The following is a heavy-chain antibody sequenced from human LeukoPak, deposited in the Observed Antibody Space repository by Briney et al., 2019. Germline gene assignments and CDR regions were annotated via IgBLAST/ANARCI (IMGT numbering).Heavy chain of an antibody. CDR3: VRDRAEGRAWVEFDP. CDR1: GFTVSSYG. CDR2: VYSDGVT. J-gene: IGHJ5*02. V-gene: IGHV3-66*02. Sequence: TGGSLRLFCAASGFTVSSYGMSWVRQAPGKGPEWVSLVYSDGVTRYADSVQGRFTISRDNSKNTVYLQMNNLRVEDTAVYHCVRDRAEGRAWVEFDPWGQGILVTVSS.